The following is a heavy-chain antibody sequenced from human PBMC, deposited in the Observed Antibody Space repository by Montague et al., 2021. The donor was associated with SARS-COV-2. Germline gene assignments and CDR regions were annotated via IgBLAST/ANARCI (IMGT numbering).Heavy chain of an antibody. J-gene: IGHJ4*02. CDR1: GFSLSTSGMR. CDR2: XXWXXXK. D-gene: IGHD3-9*01. CDR3: ARSYYDILTAYYALFDY. V-gene: IGHV2-70*04. Sequence: PALVKPTQTLTLTCTFSGFSLSTSGMRASWIRQPPGKALEWPAXXXWXXXKFXSTSRKTSLTLSTHTAKNQVVLTMTNMDHVDTATYYCARSYYDILTAYYALFDYWGQVTLVTVSS.